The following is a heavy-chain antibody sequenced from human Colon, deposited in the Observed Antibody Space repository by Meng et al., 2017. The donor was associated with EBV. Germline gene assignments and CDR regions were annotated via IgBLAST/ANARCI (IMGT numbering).Heavy chain of an antibody. D-gene: IGHD2-2*01. V-gene: IGHV4-30-4*01. J-gene: IGHJ4*02. CDR1: GDSIRSGEYF. Sequence: QVQLQESGPGLVEPSXXXALTCTVSGDSIRSGEYFWSWIRQPPGKGLEWIGYMDYRGSTFYNPSLKSRVTISVDTSKNQFSLKLSSVTAADTAVYFCARGELLWDYWGQGTLVTVSS. CDR2: MDYRGST. CDR3: ARGELLWDY.